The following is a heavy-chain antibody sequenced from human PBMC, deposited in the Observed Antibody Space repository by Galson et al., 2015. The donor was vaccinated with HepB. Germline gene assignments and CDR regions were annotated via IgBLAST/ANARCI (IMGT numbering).Heavy chain of an antibody. CDR3: AKGAQTNDYYNMDV. CDR1: GFSFSSYV. V-gene: IGHV3-23*01. CDR2: VSGSGGVT. Sequence: SLRLSCAASGFSFSSYVLTWVRQAPGKGLEWVSTVSGSGGVTYYADCVKGRFTMSRDNSENTLYLLMSSLSAEDTAVYYRAKGAQTNDYYNMDVWGQGTTVTVSS. J-gene: IGHJ6*02.